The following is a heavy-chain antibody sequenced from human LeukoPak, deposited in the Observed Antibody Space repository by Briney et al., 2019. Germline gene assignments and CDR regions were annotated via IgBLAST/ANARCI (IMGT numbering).Heavy chain of an antibody. CDR1: GGSISSYY. CDR3: ARDRPREWDFGQALDY. J-gene: IGHJ4*02. CDR2: IYYSGST. Sequence: SETLSLTCTVSGGSISSYYWSWIRQPPGKGLEWIGYIYYSGSTNYNPSLKSRVTISVDTSKNQFSLKLSSVTAADTAVYYCARDRPREWDFGQALDYWGQGTLVTVSS. D-gene: IGHD1-26*01. V-gene: IGHV4-59*01.